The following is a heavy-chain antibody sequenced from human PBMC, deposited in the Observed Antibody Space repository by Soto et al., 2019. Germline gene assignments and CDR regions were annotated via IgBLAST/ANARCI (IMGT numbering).Heavy chain of an antibody. CDR1: GGTFSSYT. CDR2: IIPILGIA. V-gene: IGHV1-69*08. J-gene: IGHJ4*02. Sequence: QVQLVQSGAEVKKPGSSVKVFCKASGGTFSSYTISWVRQAPGQGLEWMGRIIPILGIANYAQKFQGRVTITADKSTSTAYMELSSLRSEDTAVYYCARDGDSSGWTAWGQGTLVTVSS. D-gene: IGHD6-19*01. CDR3: ARDGDSSGWTA.